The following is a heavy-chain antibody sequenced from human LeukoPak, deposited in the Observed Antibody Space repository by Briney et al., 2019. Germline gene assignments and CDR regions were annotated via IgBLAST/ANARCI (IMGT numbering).Heavy chain of an antibody. CDR2: IYTSGST. V-gene: IGHV4-4*07. D-gene: IGHD3-9*01. J-gene: IGHJ4*02. CDR3: ARDHYDILTGYTEIDY. Sequence: SETLSLTCTVSGGSISSYYWSWIWQPAGKGLEWIGRIYTSGSTNYNPSLKSRVTMSVDTSKNQFSLKLSSVTAADTAVYYCARDHYDILTGYTEIDYWGQGTLVTVSS. CDR1: GGSISSYY.